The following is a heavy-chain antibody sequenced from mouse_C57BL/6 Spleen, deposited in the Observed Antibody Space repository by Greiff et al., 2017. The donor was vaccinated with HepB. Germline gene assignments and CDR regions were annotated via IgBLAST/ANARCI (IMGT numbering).Heavy chain of an antibody. D-gene: IGHD1-1*01. Sequence: VQLQQPGAELVRPGSSVKLSCKASGYTFTSYWMHWVKQRPIQGLEWIGNIDPSDSETHYNQKFKDKATLTVDKSSSTAYMQLSSLTSEDSAVYYCARDYYGSSYLFAYWGQGTLVTVSA. J-gene: IGHJ3*01. CDR1: GYTFTSYW. V-gene: IGHV1-52*01. CDR2: IDPSDSET. CDR3: ARDYYGSSYLFAY.